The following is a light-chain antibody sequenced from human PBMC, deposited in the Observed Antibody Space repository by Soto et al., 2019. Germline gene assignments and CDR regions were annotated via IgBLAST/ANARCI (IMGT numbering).Light chain of an antibody. CDR1: SSNIGSNP. V-gene: IGLV1-44*01. Sequence: QSVLTQPPSASGTPGQRVTISCSGSSSNIGSNPVNWYQQLPGTAPKLLIFGTSQRPSGVPDRFSGSKSGTSASLAISGLQSEDEADYYCAAWDDNLPGWVFGGGTKVTVL. J-gene: IGLJ3*02. CDR2: GTS. CDR3: AAWDDNLPGWV.